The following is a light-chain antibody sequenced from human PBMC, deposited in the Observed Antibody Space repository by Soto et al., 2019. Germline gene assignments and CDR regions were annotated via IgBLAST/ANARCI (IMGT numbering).Light chain of an antibody. Sequence: DIQMTQSPSTLSAFVGDRVTITCRASQSISTWLAWYQQKPGKAPKLLMYKASSLQSGVPSRFSGSGSGTEFTLTISSLQPDDFATYYCQQYNTNSRTFGQGDQGGYQ. CDR2: KAS. V-gene: IGKV1-5*03. CDR1: QSISTW. J-gene: IGKJ1*01. CDR3: QQYNTNSRT.